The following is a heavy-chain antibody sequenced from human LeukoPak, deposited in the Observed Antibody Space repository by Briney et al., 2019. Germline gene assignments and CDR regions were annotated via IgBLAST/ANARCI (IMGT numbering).Heavy chain of an antibody. V-gene: IGHV1-2*02. J-gene: IGHJ6*03. CDR2: INPNSGGT. CDR1: GYTFTGYY. Sequence: ASVKVSCKASGYTFTGYYMHWARQAPGQGLEWMGWINPNSGGTNYAQKFQGRVTMTRDTSISTAYMELSRLRSDDTAVYYCARDLAYSYYYMDVWGKGTTVTVSS. D-gene: IGHD1-1*01. CDR3: ARDLAYSYYYMDV.